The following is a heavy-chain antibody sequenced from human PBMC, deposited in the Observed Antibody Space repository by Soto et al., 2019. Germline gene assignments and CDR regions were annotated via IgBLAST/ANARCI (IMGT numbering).Heavy chain of an antibody. CDR2: IYSGGST. Sequence: GGSLRLSCAASGFSFRNAWMNWVRQAPGRGLEWVSVIYSGGSTYYADSVKGRFTISRDNSKNTLYLQMNSLRAEDTAVYYCARDQGYSHYWGQGTLVTVSS. D-gene: IGHD5-18*01. CDR1: GFSFRNAW. V-gene: IGHV3-66*01. J-gene: IGHJ4*02. CDR3: ARDQGYSHY.